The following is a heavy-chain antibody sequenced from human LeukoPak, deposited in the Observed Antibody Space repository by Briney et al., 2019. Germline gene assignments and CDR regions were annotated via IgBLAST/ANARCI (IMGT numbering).Heavy chain of an antibody. V-gene: IGHV3-53*05. J-gene: IGHJ4*02. Sequence: PGGSLRLSCAASGFTVSSNYMSWVRQAPGKGLEWVSVIYSGGSTYYADSVKGRFTISRDNSKNTLYLQMNSLRSEDTAVYYCARAERFLEWFLFDYWGQGTLVTVSS. CDR3: ARAERFLEWFLFDY. CDR1: GFTVSSNY. D-gene: IGHD3-3*01. CDR2: IYSGGST.